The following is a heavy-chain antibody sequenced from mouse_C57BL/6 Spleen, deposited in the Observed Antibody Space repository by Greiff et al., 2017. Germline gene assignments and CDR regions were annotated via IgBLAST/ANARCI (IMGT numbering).Heavy chain of an antibody. V-gene: IGHV1-81*01. CDR1: GYTFTSYG. D-gene: IGHD2-10*01. CDR2: IYPRSGNT. Sequence: VKLVESGAELARPGASVKLSCKASGYTFTSYGISWVKQRTGQGLEWIGEIYPRSGNTYYNEKFKGKATLTADKSSSTAYMELRSLTSEDSAVYFCARTYYEPLEGYYYAMDYWGQGTSVTVSS. J-gene: IGHJ4*01. CDR3: ARTYYEPLEGYYYAMDY.